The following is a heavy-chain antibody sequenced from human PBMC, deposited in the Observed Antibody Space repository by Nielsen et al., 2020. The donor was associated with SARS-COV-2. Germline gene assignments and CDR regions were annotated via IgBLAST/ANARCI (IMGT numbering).Heavy chain of an antibody. V-gene: IGHV1-69*04. Sequence: SVKVSCKASGGTFSSYAISWVRQAPGQGLEWMGRIIPILGIANYAQKFQGRVTITADKSTSTAYMELSSLRSEDTAVYYCARDPLHYYGSGSEKNNWFDPWGQGTLVTVSS. CDR3: ARDPLHYYGSGSEKNNWFDP. J-gene: IGHJ5*02. CDR2: IIPILGIA. CDR1: GGTFSSYA. D-gene: IGHD3-10*01.